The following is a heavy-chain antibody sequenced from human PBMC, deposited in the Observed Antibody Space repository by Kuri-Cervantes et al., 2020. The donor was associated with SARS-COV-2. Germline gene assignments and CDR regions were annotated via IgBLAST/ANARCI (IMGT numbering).Heavy chain of an antibody. CDR2: IYHSGST. D-gene: IGHD5-18*01. V-gene: IGHV4-38-2*02. CDR1: GYSISSGYY. Sequence: SETLSLTCAVSGYSISSGYYWGWIRQPPGKGLEWIGSIYHSGSTYYNPSLKSRVTISVDTSKNQFSLKLSSVTAADTAVYYCARDGRGVDTAVRYFDYWGQGTLVTVSS. J-gene: IGHJ4*02. CDR3: ARDGRGVDTAVRYFDY.